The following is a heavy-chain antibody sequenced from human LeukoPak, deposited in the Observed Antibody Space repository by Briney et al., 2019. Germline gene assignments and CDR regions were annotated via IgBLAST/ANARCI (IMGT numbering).Heavy chain of an antibody. CDR2: IYYSGST. V-gene: IGHV4-31*03. CDR1: GGSISSGGYY. D-gene: IGHD3-10*01. CDR3: ACGLRGVATNWFDP. Sequence: SETLSLTCTVSGGSISSGGYYWRWIRQHPGKGLEWIGYIYYSGSTYYNPSLKSRVTISVDTSKNQFSLKLSSVTAADTAVYYCACGLRGVATNWFDPWGQGTLVTVSS. J-gene: IGHJ5*02.